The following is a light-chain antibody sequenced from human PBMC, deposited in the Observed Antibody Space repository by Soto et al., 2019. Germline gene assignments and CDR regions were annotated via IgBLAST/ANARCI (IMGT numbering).Light chain of an antibody. J-gene: IGKJ1*01. CDR1: QSVSSSY. V-gene: IGKV3-20*01. CDR2: GAS. Sequence: EIVLTQSPGTLSLSPGERATLSCRASQSVSSSYLAWYQQKPGQAPRLLIYGASSRATGIPDRFSGSGSGKDFTLTISRLETEDFAVYYWQQYGSSPWTFGQGTKVEIK. CDR3: QQYGSSPWT.